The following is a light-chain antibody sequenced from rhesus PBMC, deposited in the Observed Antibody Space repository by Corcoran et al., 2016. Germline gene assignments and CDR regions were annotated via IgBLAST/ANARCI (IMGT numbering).Light chain of an antibody. Sequence: QAALTQPRSVSGSPGQSVTISCTGTISDIGTYDYVSWYQQHPGTAPKLMISEVTKRASGVYDRFSGSKSGNTASLTISGLQAEDGSYYYCSSYAGNNIYIFGGGTRLTVL. CDR1: ISDIGTYDY. CDR3: SSYAGNNIYI. V-gene: IGLV2-32*02. CDR2: EVT. J-gene: IGLJ1*01.